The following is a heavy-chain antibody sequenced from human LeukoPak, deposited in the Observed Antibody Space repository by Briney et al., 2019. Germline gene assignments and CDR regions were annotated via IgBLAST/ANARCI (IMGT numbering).Heavy chain of an antibody. CDR2: ISWNSGSI. V-gene: IGHV3-9*01. Sequence: GRSLRLSCAASGFTFDDYAMHWVRQAPGKGLEWVSGISWNSGSIGYADSVKGRFTISRDNAKNSLYLQMNSLRAEDTALYYCAKDFQIVGATNGGGYYGMDVFVQATTV. J-gene: IGHJ6*02. CDR1: GFTFDDYA. D-gene: IGHD1-26*01. CDR3: AKDFQIVGATNGGGYYGMDV.